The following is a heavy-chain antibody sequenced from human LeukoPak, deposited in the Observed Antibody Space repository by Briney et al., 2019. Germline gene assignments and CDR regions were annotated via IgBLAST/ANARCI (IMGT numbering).Heavy chain of an antibody. Sequence: GGSLRLSCAASGFIFSSYGMHWVRHAPGKGLEWVAFIPYDGSNKYYADSVKGRFTISRDNSKNTLFLQINSLRAEDTAVYFCAKGQVGATGAFYFDYWGQGTLVTVSS. CDR3: AKGQVGATGAFYFDY. CDR1: GFIFSSYG. D-gene: IGHD1-26*01. J-gene: IGHJ4*02. CDR2: IPYDGSNK. V-gene: IGHV3-30*02.